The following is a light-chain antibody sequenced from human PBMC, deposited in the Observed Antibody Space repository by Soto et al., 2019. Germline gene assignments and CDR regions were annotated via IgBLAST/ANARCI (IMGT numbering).Light chain of an antibody. V-gene: IGLV2-8*01. CDR3: SSYGGYYNYV. Sequence: QSALTQHPSAYWSPGQSVTISCTGTSSDVGGYNYVAWYQQYPGKAPKLMIYEVNKRPSGVPDRFSGSKSGNTASLTVSGLQAEDEADYYCSSYGGYYNYVFGTGTKLTVL. J-gene: IGLJ1*01. CDR1: SSDVGGYNY. CDR2: EVN.